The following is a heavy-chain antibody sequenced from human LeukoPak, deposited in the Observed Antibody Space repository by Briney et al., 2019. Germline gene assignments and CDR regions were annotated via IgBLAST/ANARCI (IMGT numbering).Heavy chain of an antibody. V-gene: IGHV3-33*05. CDR2: ISSDGSNK. J-gene: IGHJ4*02. CDR3: ARLYSSGWYFDY. D-gene: IGHD6-19*01. Sequence: GGSLRLSCAASGITFSNYAMHWVRQAPGKGLEWVSLISSDGSNKYYADSMKGRFTISRDNSKSTLYLQMNSLRAEDTAVYYCARLYSSGWYFDYWGQGTLVTVSS. CDR1: GITFSNYA.